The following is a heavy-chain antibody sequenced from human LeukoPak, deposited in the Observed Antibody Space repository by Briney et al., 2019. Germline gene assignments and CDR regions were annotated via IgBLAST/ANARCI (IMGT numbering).Heavy chain of an antibody. Sequence: PGGSLRLSCAASGFTFSSYAMSWVRQAPGKGLEWVSAISGSGGSTYYADSVKGRFTISRDNSKNTLYLQMNSLRAEDTAVYYCAKKRGVFGVVTTFDYWGQGTLVTVSS. CDR3: AKKRGVFGVVTTFDY. CDR2: ISGSGGST. V-gene: IGHV3-23*01. CDR1: GFTFSSYA. J-gene: IGHJ4*02. D-gene: IGHD3-3*01.